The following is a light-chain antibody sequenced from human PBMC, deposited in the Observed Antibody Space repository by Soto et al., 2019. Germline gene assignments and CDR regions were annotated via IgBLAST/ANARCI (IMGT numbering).Light chain of an antibody. V-gene: IGKV1-39*01. Sequence: EIQMTQSPSSLSASVGDRVTITCRASQSISTYLNWYQQKPGKAPKLLIYAASSLHSGVPSRFSSSGSGTDFTLTISRLQPEDFATYYCQQSYRTPYTFGQGTKLEIK. CDR3: QQSYRTPYT. J-gene: IGKJ2*01. CDR2: AAS. CDR1: QSISTY.